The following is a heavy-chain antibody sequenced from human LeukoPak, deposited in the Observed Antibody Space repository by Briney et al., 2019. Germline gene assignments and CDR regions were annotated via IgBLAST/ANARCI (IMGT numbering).Heavy chain of an antibody. CDR3: AKLDEQWTWLTQESSDY. D-gene: IGHD6-19*01. Sequence: RTGGSLRLSCAASGFTFSSYGMHRVRQAPGKGLEWVAFIRYDGSNKYYADSVKGRFTISRDNSKNTLYLQMNSLRAEVTAVYYCAKLDEQWTWLTQESSDYWGQGTLVTVSS. CDR2: IRYDGSNK. CDR1: GFTFSSYG. V-gene: IGHV3-30*02. J-gene: IGHJ4*02.